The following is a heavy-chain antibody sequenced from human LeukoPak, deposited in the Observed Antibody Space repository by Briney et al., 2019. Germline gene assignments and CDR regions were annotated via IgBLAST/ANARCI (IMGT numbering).Heavy chain of an antibody. Sequence: ASVKVSCKASGYSFTGYYIHWVRQAPGQGLEWMGWINPNSGGTNYAQKFQGRVTMTRDTSISTAYMELSRLRSDDTAVYYCARVAGGYYFDYWGQGTLVTVSS. V-gene: IGHV1-2*02. D-gene: IGHD3-10*01. CDR2: INPNSGGT. CDR1: GYSFTGYY. J-gene: IGHJ4*02. CDR3: ARVAGGYYFDY.